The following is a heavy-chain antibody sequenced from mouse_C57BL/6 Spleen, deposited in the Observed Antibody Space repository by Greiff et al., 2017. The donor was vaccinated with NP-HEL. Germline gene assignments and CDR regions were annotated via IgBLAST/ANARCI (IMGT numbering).Heavy chain of an antibody. CDR2: IFPGSGST. V-gene: IGHV1-75*01. D-gene: IGHD1-1*01. J-gene: IGHJ4*01. CDR3: ARSGGGSGRYAMDY. Sequence: QVHVKQSGPELVKPGASVKISCKASGYTFTDYYINWVKQRPGQGLEWIGWIFPGSGSTYYNEKFKGKATLTVAKSSSTAYMLLSSLTSEDSAVYFCARSGGGSGRYAMDYWGQGTSVTVSS. CDR1: GYTFTDYY.